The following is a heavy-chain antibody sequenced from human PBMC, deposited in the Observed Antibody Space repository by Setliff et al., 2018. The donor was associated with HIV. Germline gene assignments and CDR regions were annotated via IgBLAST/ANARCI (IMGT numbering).Heavy chain of an antibody. D-gene: IGHD3-10*02. CDR2: IYHSGSA. CDR3: ASSRSLFGEEYFHH. Sequence: KTSETLSLTCNVSGGSISGSSYYWGWIRQPPGKGLEWIGSIYHSGSASHNPSLKSRITISVDTSKNQFSLKLRSVTAADTAVYYCASSRSLFGEEYFHHWGQGTLVTV. J-gene: IGHJ1*01. V-gene: IGHV4-39*01. CDR1: GGSISGSSYY.